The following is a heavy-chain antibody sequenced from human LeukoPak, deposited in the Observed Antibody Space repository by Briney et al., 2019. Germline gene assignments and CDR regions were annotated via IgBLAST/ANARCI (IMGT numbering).Heavy chain of an antibody. V-gene: IGHV3-48*01. CDR2: ISGDGNAK. CDR3: AKRKRDYYDSSLQYWYFDL. D-gene: IGHD3-22*01. CDR1: GFSFSSYS. Sequence: PGGSLRLSCAASGFSFSSYSINWVRQAPGKGLEWVSYISGDGNAKHYTDSVKGRFTISRDNAKNALYLQMNSLRAEDTAVYYCAKRKRDYYDSSLQYWYFDLWGRGTLVTVSS. J-gene: IGHJ2*01.